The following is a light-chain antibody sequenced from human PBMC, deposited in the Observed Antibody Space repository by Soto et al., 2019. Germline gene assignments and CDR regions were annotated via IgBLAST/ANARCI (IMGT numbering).Light chain of an antibody. Sequence: QSVLTQPASVSGSPGQSITISCTGTSSDVGGYNVVSWYQQHPGKAPKLMLYNVYDRPSGISHRFSGSRSGNTASLTISGLQAEDEAHYYCNSYTSSSTLVFGGGTKLTVL. J-gene: IGLJ2*01. CDR3: NSYTSSSTLV. CDR1: SSDVGGYNV. V-gene: IGLV2-14*03. CDR2: NVY.